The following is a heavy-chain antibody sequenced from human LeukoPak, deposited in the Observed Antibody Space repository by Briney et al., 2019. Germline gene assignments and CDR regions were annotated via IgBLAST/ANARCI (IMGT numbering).Heavy chain of an antibody. CDR2: ISWNSGSI. D-gene: IGHD5-12*01. J-gene: IGHJ4*02. CDR1: GFTFTSYA. Sequence: GGSLRLSCAASGFTFTSYAMSWVRQAPGKGLEWVSGISWNSGSIGYADSVKGRFTISRDNAKNSLYLQMDSLRAEDTALYYCAKDRSRSGYHFDYWGQGTLVTVSS. V-gene: IGHV3-9*01. CDR3: AKDRSRSGYHFDY.